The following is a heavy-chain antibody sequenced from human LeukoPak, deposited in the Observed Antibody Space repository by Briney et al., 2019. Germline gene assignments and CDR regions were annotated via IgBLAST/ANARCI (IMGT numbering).Heavy chain of an antibody. CDR1: GFTFNDHY. Sequence: GGSLRLSCAASGFTFNDHYMGWVRQAPGKGLEWLGRIKTKAQSYTTEYAASVKGRFILSRDDSKNSLFLQMNGLKTEDTAMYYCARLTSAFDIWGQGTMVTVSS. J-gene: IGHJ3*02. CDR2: IKTKAQSYTT. V-gene: IGHV3-72*01. CDR3: ARLTSAFDI.